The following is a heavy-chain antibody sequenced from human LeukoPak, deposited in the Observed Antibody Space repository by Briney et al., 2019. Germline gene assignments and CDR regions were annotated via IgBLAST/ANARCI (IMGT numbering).Heavy chain of an antibody. V-gene: IGHV1-8*01. CDR2: MNRNSGNT. Sequence: ASVKVSCKASGYTFTSYDINWVRQATGQGLEWMGWMNRNSGNTGYAQKFQGRVTMTRNTSISTAYMELSSLRSEDTAVYYCARVPRHRQYYDFWSGYYDNWFDPWGQGTLVTVSS. D-gene: IGHD3-3*01. CDR1: GYTFTSYD. CDR3: ARVPRHRQYYDFWSGYYDNWFDP. J-gene: IGHJ5*02.